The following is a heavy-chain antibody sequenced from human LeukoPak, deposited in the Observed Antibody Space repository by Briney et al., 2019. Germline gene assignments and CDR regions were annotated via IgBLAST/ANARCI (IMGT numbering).Heavy chain of an antibody. CDR1: GGSISSVNYY. D-gene: IGHD3-10*01. CDR2: IYYSGTT. Sequence: PSETLSLTCTVSGGSISSVNYYWGWIRQPPGKGLEWIGSIYYSGTTYYNPSLKSRVTISVDTSKNQFSLKLSSVTAADTALYYCAKHYMGSSYNHGLDCWGQGTLVTVSS. J-gene: IGHJ4*02. V-gene: IGHV4-39*01. CDR3: AKHYMGSSYNHGLDC.